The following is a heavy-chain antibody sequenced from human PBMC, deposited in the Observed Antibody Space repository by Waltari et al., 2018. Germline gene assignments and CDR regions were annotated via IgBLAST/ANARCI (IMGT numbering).Heavy chain of an antibody. CDR2: IIPIYGRP. V-gene: IGHV1-69*12. Sequence: VHLVQSGAEMRKPGSSVKVSCKASGGTFGSYSIAWVRQAAGQGLEWLGGIIPIYGRPQYANNFQGRVTLTADASTTTVFLEMSGLRAEDTAIYFCARRDLGFAFDVWGQGTLAIVSS. D-gene: IGHD1-26*01. CDR3: ARRDLGFAFDV. J-gene: IGHJ3*01. CDR1: GGTFGSYS.